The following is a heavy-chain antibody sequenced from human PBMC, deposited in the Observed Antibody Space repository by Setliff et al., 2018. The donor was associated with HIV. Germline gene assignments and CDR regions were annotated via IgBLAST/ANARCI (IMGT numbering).Heavy chain of an antibody. CDR1: GGSISSSFHY. D-gene: IGHD5-12*01. CDR2: LYYSGNT. J-gene: IGHJ4*02. Sequence: PSETLSPTCTVSGGSISSSFHYWGWIRQPPGKGLEWIASLYYSGNTYYNPSLKSRVTILVDTSKNQFSLKVTSVTAADTAVYYCAGRDGYNRYYFDFWGQGTLVTVSS. V-gene: IGHV4-39*07. CDR3: AGRDGYNRYYFDF.